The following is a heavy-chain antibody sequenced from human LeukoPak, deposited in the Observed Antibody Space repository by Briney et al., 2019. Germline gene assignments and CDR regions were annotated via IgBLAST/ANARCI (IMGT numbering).Heavy chain of an antibody. V-gene: IGHV1-18*01. D-gene: IGHD6-19*01. CDR3: ARAGSGSGWYFDY. Sequence: ASVKVSCKASGYDFTSAGITWVRRAPGQGLEWMGWISPYNGNTRYAQKFQGRVAMTTDTSTTTAYMELRGLRLNDTAVYYCARAGSGSGWYFDYWGQGTLVTVSS. CDR1: GYDFTSAG. CDR2: ISPYNGNT. J-gene: IGHJ4*02.